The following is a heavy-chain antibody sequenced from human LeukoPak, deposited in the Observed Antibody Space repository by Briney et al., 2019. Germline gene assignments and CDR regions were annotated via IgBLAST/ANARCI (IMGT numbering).Heavy chain of an antibody. CDR3: AKRFEATGDY. CDR1: GFTFSNYA. Sequence: GGSLRLSCAGSGFTFSNYAMSWVRQAPGKGLEWVSAISGSGGSTYYADSVKGRFTISRDNSKNTLYLQMNSLRAEDTAVYYCAKRFEATGDYWGQGTLVTVSS. V-gene: IGHV3-23*01. CDR2: ISGSGGST. D-gene: IGHD3-10*01. J-gene: IGHJ4*02.